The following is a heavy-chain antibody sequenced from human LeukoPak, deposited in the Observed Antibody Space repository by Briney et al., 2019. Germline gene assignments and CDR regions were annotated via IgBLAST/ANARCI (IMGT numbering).Heavy chain of an antibody. J-gene: IGHJ4*02. CDR2: IKQDGSDK. CDR1: GFTFSSYW. CDR3: ARVSAAVNY. V-gene: IGHV3-7*01. D-gene: IGHD2-15*01. Sequence: GGSLRLSCAASGFTFSSYWMTWVRQAPGRGLEWVANIKQDGSDKYYVDSVKGRFTISRDNAKNSPYLQMNSLRAEDTAVYYCARVSAAVNYWGQGTLVTVSS.